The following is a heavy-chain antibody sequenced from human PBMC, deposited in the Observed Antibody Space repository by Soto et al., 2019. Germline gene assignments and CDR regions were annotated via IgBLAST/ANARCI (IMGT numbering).Heavy chain of an antibody. CDR1: GYTFTSYD. J-gene: IGHJ5*02. Sequence: ASVKVSCKASGYTFTSYDINWVRQATGQGLEWMGWMNPNSGNTGYAQKFQGRVTMTRNTSISTAYMELSSLRSEDTVVYYCARGGEQITIFGVVITYNWFDPWGQGTLVTVSS. CDR3: ARGGEQITIFGVVITYNWFDP. D-gene: IGHD3-3*01. CDR2: MNPNSGNT. V-gene: IGHV1-8*01.